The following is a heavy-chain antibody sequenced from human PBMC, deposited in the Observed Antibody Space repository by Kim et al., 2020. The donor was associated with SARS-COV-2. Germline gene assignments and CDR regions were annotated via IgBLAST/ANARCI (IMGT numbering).Heavy chain of an antibody. J-gene: IGHJ4*02. CDR3: ARIAVGGSYQWEDYYFDY. Sequence: SETLSLTCIVSGDSISSSSYFWGWIRQPPGKGLEWIGSIHYGGRTYYKTSLKSRVTISVDTSKNQFSLKLSSVTAADTAMYYCARIAVGGSYQWEDYYFDYWGQGTLLTVSS. V-gene: IGHV4-39*07. CDR1: GDSISSSSYF. CDR2: IHYGGRT. D-gene: IGHD1-26*01.